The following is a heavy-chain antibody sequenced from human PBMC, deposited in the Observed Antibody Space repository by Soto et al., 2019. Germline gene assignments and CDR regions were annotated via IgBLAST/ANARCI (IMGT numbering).Heavy chain of an antibody. CDR1: GFTFSSYW. Sequence: EVQLVESGGGLVQPGGSLRLSCAASGFTFSSYWMLWVRQAPGKGLVWVSRINSDGSTTSYADSVKGRFTISRDNAKNTLYLQMNSLRAEDTAVDYCARVNPGYSYVNYWGQGTLVTVSS. D-gene: IGHD5-18*01. V-gene: IGHV3-74*01. CDR2: INSDGSTT. CDR3: ARVNPGYSYVNY. J-gene: IGHJ4*02.